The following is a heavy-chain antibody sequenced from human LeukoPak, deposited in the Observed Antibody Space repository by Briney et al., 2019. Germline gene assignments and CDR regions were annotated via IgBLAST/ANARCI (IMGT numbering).Heavy chain of an antibody. CDR1: GFTSRGVW. CDR2: MKYDGSEK. CDR3: ARDIEAAGLFLDY. J-gene: IGHJ4*02. V-gene: IGHV3-7*04. Sequence: GRSLRLSCAASGFTSRGVWMSRVRQAPGPRLERLAKMKYDGSEKYYVDSVKGRFTISRDNAKNSLYLQMNSLRAEDTAVYFCARDIEAAGLFLDYWGQGTLVTVSS. D-gene: IGHD6-13*01.